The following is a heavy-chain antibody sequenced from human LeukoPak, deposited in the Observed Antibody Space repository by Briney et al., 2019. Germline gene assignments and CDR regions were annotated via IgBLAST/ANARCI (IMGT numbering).Heavy chain of an antibody. D-gene: IGHD1-26*01. J-gene: IGHJ3*02. Sequence: GGSLRLSCAASGFIFSGSSMHWVRQASGKGLAWVGRIRSKANSYATAYAASVKGRFIISRDDSKNTAYLQMNSLKTEDTAVYYCTRLVVGALDAFDIWGQGTMVTVSS. CDR1: GFIFSGSS. CDR3: TRLVVGALDAFDI. CDR2: IRSKANSYAT. V-gene: IGHV3-73*01.